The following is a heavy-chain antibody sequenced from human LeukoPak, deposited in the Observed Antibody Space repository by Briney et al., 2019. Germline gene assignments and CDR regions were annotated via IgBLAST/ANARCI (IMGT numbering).Heavy chain of an antibody. Sequence: PGGSLRLSCVASGFTFSSYAMSWVRQAAGKGLEWVSSTGSSGETTYYADSVKGRFTISRDNSRNTLYLQMNSLRAEDTAVYYCAKDRPNYYGTNGHYYRRDGDCWGQGTLVTVSS. D-gene: IGHD3-22*01. CDR1: GFTFSSYA. J-gene: IGHJ4*02. CDR3: AKDRPNYYGTNGHYYRRDGDC. CDR2: TGSSGETT. V-gene: IGHV3-23*01.